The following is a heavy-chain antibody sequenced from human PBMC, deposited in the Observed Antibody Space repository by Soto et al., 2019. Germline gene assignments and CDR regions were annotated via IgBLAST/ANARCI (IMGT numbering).Heavy chain of an antibody. V-gene: IGHV3-23*01. J-gene: IGHJ6*03. CDR3: AKVAPVTSYYYYYYYMDV. D-gene: IGHD4-17*01. CDR2: ISGSGGST. CDR1: GFTFSRYA. Sequence: PGGSLRLSCAASGFTFSRYAMSWVRQAPGKGLEWVSAISGSGGSTYYADSVKGRFTISRDNSKNTLYLRMNSLRAEDTAVYYCAKVAPVTSYYYYYYYMDVWGKGTTVTVSS.